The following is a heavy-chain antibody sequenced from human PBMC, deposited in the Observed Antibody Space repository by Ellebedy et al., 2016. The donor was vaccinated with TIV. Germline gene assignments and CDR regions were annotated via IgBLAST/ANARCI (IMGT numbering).Heavy chain of an antibody. CDR2: IHHSGSS. Sequence: MPSETLSLTCAVSGGSFSNYYWSWVRQPPGKGLEWIGEIHHSGSSNYNPSLKSRVTTSVDTSKNQFSLKLSSVTAADTGVYYCAVYVLRHYYDSSGYFTHWGQGTLVTVSS. CDR1: GGSFSNYY. CDR3: AVYVLRHYYDSSGYFTH. V-gene: IGHV4-34*01. J-gene: IGHJ4*02. D-gene: IGHD3-22*01.